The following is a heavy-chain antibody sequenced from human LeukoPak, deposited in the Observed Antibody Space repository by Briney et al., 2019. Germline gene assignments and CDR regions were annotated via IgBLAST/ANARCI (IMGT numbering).Heavy chain of an antibody. V-gene: IGHV1-2*02. Sequence: ASVKVSCKASGYTFTAQYMHWVRQAPGQGVEWMGWINAKNGDTKYAQSFLGRVTMTRDTSTTTAYMELSSLRSDDTAVYFCASYPRSIPTPPFDYWGQGTLVTVSS. CDR2: INAKNGDT. J-gene: IGHJ4*02. CDR1: GYTFTAQY. CDR3: ASYPRSIPTPPFDY. D-gene: IGHD2-21*01.